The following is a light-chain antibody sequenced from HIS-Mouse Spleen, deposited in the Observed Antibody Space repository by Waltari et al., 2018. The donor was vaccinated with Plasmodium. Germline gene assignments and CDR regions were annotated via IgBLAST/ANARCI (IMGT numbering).Light chain of an antibody. Sequence: EIVLTQSPATLSLSPGERATLSCRASQSVSSYLAWYQQKPGQAPRLLIDAASNRATGIPARFSGSGSGTDFTLTISSLEPEDFAVYYCQQRSNWPRVLTFGGGTKVEIK. CDR3: QQRSNWPRVLT. V-gene: IGKV3-11*01. J-gene: IGKJ4*01. CDR1: QSVSSY. CDR2: AAS.